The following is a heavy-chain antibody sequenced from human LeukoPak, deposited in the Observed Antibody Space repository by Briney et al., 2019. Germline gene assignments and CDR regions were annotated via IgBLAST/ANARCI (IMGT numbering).Heavy chain of an antibody. CDR3: ARDKTSSGTYGMDV. J-gene: IGHJ6*02. V-gene: IGHV3-11*05. CDR1: GFTFSDYY. Sequence: GGSLRLSCAASGFTFSDYYMSWIRQAPGKGLEWVSYISSSSSYTNYADSVKGRFTISRDNAKNALYLQMNSLRAEDTAVYYCARDKTSSGTYGMDVWGQGTTVTVSS. CDR2: ISSSSSYT. D-gene: IGHD1-26*01.